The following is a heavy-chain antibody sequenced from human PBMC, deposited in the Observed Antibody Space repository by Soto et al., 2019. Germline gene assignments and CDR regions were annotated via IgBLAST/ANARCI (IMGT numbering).Heavy chain of an antibody. CDR1: GDSVSSSSYY. CDR3: ASGLGYKA. V-gene: IGHV4-31*03. J-gene: IGHJ5*02. CDR2: IHHSGTT. D-gene: IGHD5-12*01. Sequence: QVQLQESGPGLVKPSQTLSLTCTVSGDSVSSSSYYWSWIRQHPGKGLEWFGYIHHSGTTYYNPSLKSRITLSVDTAKNQFSLRLSSVTAADTAVYYCASGLGYKAWGQGTVVTVSS.